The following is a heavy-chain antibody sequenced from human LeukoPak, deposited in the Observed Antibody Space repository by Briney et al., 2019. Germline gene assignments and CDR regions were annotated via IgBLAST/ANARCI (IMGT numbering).Heavy chain of an antibody. J-gene: IGHJ4*02. CDR3: ARVIDVAAAGYFDP. CDR1: GGSISSSSYY. V-gene: IGHV4-61*02. Sequence: PSETLSLTCTVSGGSISSSSYYWSWIRQPAGKGLEWIGRIYTSGSTNYNPSLKSRVTISVDTSKNQFSLKLSSVTAADTALYYCARVIDVAAAGYFDPWGQGTQVTVSS. CDR2: IYTSGST. D-gene: IGHD6-13*01.